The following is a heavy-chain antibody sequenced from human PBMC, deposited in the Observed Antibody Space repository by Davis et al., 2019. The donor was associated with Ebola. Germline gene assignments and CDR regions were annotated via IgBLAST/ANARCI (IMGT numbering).Heavy chain of an antibody. CDR1: GFSLSNARMS. V-gene: IGHV2-26*01. CDR3: ARMGVATIHGLLYYYYGMDV. J-gene: IGHJ6*02. D-gene: IGHD5-12*01. Sequence: SGPTLVKPTETLTLTCTVSGFSLSNARMSVSWIRQPPGKALEWLAHIFSNDEKSYSTSLKSRLTISKDTSKSQVVLTMTNMDPVDTATYYCARMGVATIHGLLYYYYGMDVWGQGTTVTVSS. CDR2: IFSNDEK.